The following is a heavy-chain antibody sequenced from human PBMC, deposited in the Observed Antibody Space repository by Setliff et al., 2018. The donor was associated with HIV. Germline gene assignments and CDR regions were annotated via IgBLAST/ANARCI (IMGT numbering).Heavy chain of an antibody. CDR1: GFTLSSYS. Sequence: PGGSLRLSCAASGFTLSSYSMSWVRQAPGKGLEWVASTKADGSGAQYVDSVTGRFTVSRDNGKDSLHLQMNDLTADDTAVYYCAGSRGYFVKADWGQGTLVTVSS. J-gene: IGHJ4*02. CDR2: TKADGSGA. V-gene: IGHV3-7*01. D-gene: IGHD3-22*01. CDR3: AGSRGYFVKAD.